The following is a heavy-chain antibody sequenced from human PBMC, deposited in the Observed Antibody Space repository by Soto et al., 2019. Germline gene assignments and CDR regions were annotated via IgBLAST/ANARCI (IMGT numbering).Heavy chain of an antibody. CDR2: INQDGSGK. V-gene: IGHV3-7*01. D-gene: IGHD3-16*01. Sequence: PGGSLRLSCAASEFTFSDSWMDWARQVPGKGPEWVANINQDGSGKNYVDSVKGRFTISRDNAKNSLYLQMNSLRAEDTAVYYCASLGRHGWGQGTTVTVSS. J-gene: IGHJ6*02. CDR1: EFTFSDSW. CDR3: ASLGRHG.